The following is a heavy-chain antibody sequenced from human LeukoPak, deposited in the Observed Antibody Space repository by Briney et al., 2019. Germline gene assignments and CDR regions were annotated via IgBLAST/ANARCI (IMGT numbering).Heavy chain of an antibody. CDR1: GGTSNSHA. Sequence: ASVKVSCKASGGTSNSHAISWVRQAPGQGLEWMGRIIPNLGTTNRAQNFQDRVTLTADKSTDTAYMELTSLTSDDTAVYYCATTNDGGGYQWGDFFDFWGQGTLVTVSS. J-gene: IGHJ4*02. V-gene: IGHV1-69*04. CDR3: ATTNDGGGYQWGDFFDF. CDR2: IIPNLGTT. D-gene: IGHD3-22*01.